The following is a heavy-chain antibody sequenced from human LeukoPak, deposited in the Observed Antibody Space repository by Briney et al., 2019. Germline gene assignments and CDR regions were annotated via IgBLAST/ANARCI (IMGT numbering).Heavy chain of an antibody. V-gene: IGHV4-59*01. CDR1: GGSINAYY. Sequence: SETLSLTCTVSGGSINAYYWSWIRQPPGKGLEWIGYVYHSGSTNYNPSLKSRVTMSVDTTNNQFSLKLSSVTAADTAMYYCAREGDYYDSGGYYRIDFWGQGTLVTVSS. CDR3: AREGDYYDSGGYYRIDF. D-gene: IGHD3-22*01. J-gene: IGHJ4*02. CDR2: VYHSGST.